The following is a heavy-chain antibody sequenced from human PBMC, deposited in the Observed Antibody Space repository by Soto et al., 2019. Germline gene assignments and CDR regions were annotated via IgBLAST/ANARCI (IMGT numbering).Heavy chain of an antibody. CDR1: GYTFTSYG. J-gene: IGHJ4*02. CDR2: ISAYNGNT. Sequence: QVQLVQTGAEVKKPGASVKVSCKASGYTFTSYGISWVRQAPGQGLEWMGWISAYNGNTKYAQNPQGRVTMTNATSTSTAHMELRSLRSYDTAVYYCASDAAIGMNDYWGQGTLVTVSS. CDR3: ASDAAIGMNDY. D-gene: IGHD1-20*01. V-gene: IGHV1-18*01.